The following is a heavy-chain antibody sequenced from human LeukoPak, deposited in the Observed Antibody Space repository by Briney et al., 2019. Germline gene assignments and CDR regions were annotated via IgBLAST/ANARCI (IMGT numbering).Heavy chain of an antibody. CDR3: ARGLFRGQWLVSPLDY. Sequence: PGGSLRLSCAASGFTFSSYSMNWVRQAPGKGLEWVSSISSSSSYIYYADSVEGRFTISRDNAKNSLYLQMNSLRAEDTAVYYCARGLFRGQWLVSPLDYWGQGTLVTVSS. CDR1: GFTFSSYS. D-gene: IGHD6-19*01. CDR2: ISSSSSYI. V-gene: IGHV3-21*01. J-gene: IGHJ4*02.